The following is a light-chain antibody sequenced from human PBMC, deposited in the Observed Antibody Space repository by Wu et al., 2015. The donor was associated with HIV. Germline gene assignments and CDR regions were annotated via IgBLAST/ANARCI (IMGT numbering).Light chain of an antibody. CDR3: QQYDSYPLI. Sequence: DILMTQSPSTLSAFVGDKVTITCRASQTIGTWLAWYQQKPGKAPNLLIYEASNLESGVPSRFNGSGSGTEFTLTINSLQPDDFATYYCQQYDSYPLIFGPGTNVHIK. CDR2: EAS. CDR1: QTIGTW. J-gene: IGKJ3*01. V-gene: IGKV1-5*03.